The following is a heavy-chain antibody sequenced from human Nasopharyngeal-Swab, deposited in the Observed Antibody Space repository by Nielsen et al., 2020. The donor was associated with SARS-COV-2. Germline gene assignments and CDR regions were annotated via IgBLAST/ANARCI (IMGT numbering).Heavy chain of an antibody. Sequence: WIRQPPGKGLEWIGYIYHSGSTYYNPSLKSRVTISVDRSKNQFSLKLSSVTAADTAVYYCASRYSSSWYKAYYFDYWGQGTLVTVSS. CDR2: IYHSGST. V-gene: IGHV4-30-2*01. D-gene: IGHD6-13*01. J-gene: IGHJ4*02. CDR3: ASRYSSSWYKAYYFDY.